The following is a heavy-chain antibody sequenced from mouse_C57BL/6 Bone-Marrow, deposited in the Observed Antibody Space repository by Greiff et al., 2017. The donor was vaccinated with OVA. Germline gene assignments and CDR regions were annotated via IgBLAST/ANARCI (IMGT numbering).Heavy chain of an antibody. J-gene: IGHJ3*01. CDR2: IYPSDSET. CDR3: ARPDSNPSWVGY. V-gene: IGHV1-61*01. Sequence: QVQLQQPGAELVRPGSSVKLSCKASGYTFTSYWMDWVQQRPGQGLEWIGNIYPSDSETHYNQKFKDKATLTVDKSSSPAYMQLSSLTSEDSAVYYCARPDSNPSWVGYWGQGTLVTVSA. D-gene: IGHD2-5*01. CDR1: GYTFTSYW.